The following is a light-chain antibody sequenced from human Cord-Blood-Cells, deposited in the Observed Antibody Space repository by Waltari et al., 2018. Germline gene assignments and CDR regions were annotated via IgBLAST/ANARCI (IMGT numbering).Light chain of an antibody. CDR1: QSSSSW. V-gene: IGKV1-5*03. J-gene: IGKJ4*01. Sequence: DIQMTQSPSTLSASVGDRVTITCRASQSSSSWVAWYQQKPGKAPKLLIYKSSSLESGVPSRFSGSGSGKEFTLTISSLQPDDFATYYCQQYNSYLTFGGGTKVEIK. CDR2: KSS. CDR3: QQYNSYLT.